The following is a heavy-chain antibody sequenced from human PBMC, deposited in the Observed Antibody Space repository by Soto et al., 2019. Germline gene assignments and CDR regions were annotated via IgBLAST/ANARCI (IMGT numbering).Heavy chain of an antibody. CDR1: GYSFTNND. J-gene: IGHJ5*02. V-gene: IGHV1-8*01. Sequence: ASVKVSCKASGYSFTNNDVSWVRQATGQGLEWMGWMNPGPGDTGYAQKFQGRVTMNRDISIANAHMELSSLRSDDTAIYYCARMATFGSLNCCDRWGEGTLDDASS. CDR2: MNPGPGDT. D-gene: IGHD3-16*01. CDR3: ARMATFGSLNCCDR.